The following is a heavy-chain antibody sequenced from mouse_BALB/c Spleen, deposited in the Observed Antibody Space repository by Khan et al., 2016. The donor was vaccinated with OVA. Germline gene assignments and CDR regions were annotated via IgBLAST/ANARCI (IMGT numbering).Heavy chain of an antibody. V-gene: IGHV3-2*02. CDR3: GSIRFYYRFSFFDY. J-gene: IGHJ2*01. Sequence: EVQLQESGPGLVKPSQSLSLTCTVTGYSITSDYAWNWIRQFPGNKLEWLCYISYSVSTSYNPSLDRRISIIRDTSKNQYCLQLNSVTTEDTATYYCGSIRFYYRFSFFDYWGQGTTLTVSS. D-gene: IGHD2-14*01. CDR2: ISYSVST. CDR1: GYSITSDYA.